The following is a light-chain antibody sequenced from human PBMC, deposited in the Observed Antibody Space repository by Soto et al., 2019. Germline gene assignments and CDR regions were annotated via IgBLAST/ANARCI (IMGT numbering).Light chain of an antibody. CDR2: CVS. CDR3: QQYDSSWT. V-gene: IGKV3-20*01. CDR1: QSVPSNF. Sequence: EIVLTQSPGTLSLSPGERATLSCRASQSVPSNFLAWYQQKPGQAPILVIYCVSRRATGIPDRFSGSGSGTEVSLSISRLEHEDFAVYYCQQYDSSWTFGQGTKVEIK. J-gene: IGKJ1*01.